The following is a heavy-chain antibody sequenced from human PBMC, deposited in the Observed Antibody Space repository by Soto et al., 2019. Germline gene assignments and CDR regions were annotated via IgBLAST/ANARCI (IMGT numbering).Heavy chain of an antibody. Sequence: EVQLVESGGGLVQPGGSLRLSCAASGFTFSSYSMNWVRQAPGKGLEWVSYISSSSSTIYYADSVKGRFTISRDNAKNSLYLQMNSLRDEDTAVYYCASGDDYGDYHNWFDPWGQGTLVTVSS. CDR1: GFTFSSYS. J-gene: IGHJ5*02. CDR2: ISSSSSTI. CDR3: ASGDDYGDYHNWFDP. V-gene: IGHV3-48*02. D-gene: IGHD4-17*01.